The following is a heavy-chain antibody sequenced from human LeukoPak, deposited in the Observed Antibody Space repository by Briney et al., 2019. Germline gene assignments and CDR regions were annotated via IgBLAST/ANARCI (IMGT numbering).Heavy chain of an antibody. CDR1: GYTFTVYY. CDR2: INPNSGVT. V-gene: IGHV1-2*02. Sequence: ASVTVSFKGSGYTFTVYYMHWVRQAPGEGGGWVGWINPNSGVTNYAHNFQARFTITRDTSISTAYIELTRLRSDDTAVYYCARAKTVLRYFDQPANYWGQGTLVTVSS. CDR3: ARAKTVLRYFDQPANY. D-gene: IGHD3-9*01. J-gene: IGHJ4*02.